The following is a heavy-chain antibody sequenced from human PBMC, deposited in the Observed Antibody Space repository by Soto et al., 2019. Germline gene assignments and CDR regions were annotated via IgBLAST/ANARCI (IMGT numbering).Heavy chain of an antibody. D-gene: IGHD3-22*01. CDR1: GYTFTSYA. J-gene: IGHJ4*02. CDR2: INAGNGNT. Sequence: ASVKVSCKASGYTFTSYAMHWVRQAPGQRLEWMGWINAGNGNTKYSQKLKGRVTMTTDTSASTAYMELRSLRSDDTAVYYCARIPMGYYAYDDYWGQGTLVTVSS. V-gene: IGHV1-3*01. CDR3: ARIPMGYYAYDDY.